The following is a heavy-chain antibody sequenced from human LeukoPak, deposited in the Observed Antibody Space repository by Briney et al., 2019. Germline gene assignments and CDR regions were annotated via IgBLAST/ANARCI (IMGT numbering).Heavy chain of an antibody. CDR2: INHSGST. CDR3: ARAIDSSSPFAY. CDR1: GGSSSGYY. V-gene: IGHV4-34*01. J-gene: IGHJ4*02. D-gene: IGHD6-13*01. Sequence: PSETLSLTCAVYGGSSSGYYWSWIRQPPGKGLEWIGEINHSGSTNYNPSLKSRVTISVDTSKNQFSLKLSSMTAADTAVYYCARAIDSSSPFAYWGQGTLVTVSS.